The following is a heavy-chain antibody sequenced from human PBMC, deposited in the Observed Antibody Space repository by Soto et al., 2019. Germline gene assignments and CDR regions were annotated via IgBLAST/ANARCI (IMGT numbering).Heavy chain of an antibody. V-gene: IGHV1-2*02. J-gene: IGHJ4*02. D-gene: IGHD1-26*01. CDR3: ARDDYGIYPY. CDR2: IDPRSGGA. Sequence: ASVKVSCKASGYAITAYYIHWVRQAPGQGLEWMGWIDPRSGGAIYAQKFQDRVTMTRDTSISTVYMDLSGLRSDDTALYYCARDDYGIYPYWGQGTLVTISS. CDR1: GYAITAYY.